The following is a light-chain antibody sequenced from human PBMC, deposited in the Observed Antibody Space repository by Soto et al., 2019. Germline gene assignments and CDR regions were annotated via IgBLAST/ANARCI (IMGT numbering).Light chain of an antibody. CDR3: QQYHGYSYT. J-gene: IGKJ2*01. CDR2: AAS. V-gene: IGKV1-5*01. Sequence: DIQMTQSPSTLSASVGDRVTITCRASQSISTLLAWYQQKPGNAPQILIYAASSLESGVPSRFSGSGSGTEFTLTISSLQPDDFATYYCQQYHGYSYTFGQGTKLEVK. CDR1: QSISTL.